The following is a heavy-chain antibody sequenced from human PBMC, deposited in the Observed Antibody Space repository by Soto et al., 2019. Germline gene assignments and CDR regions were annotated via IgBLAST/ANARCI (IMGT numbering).Heavy chain of an antibody. CDR3: ARTPEYYYDSSGYLREDWFDP. CDR2: IYHSGST. D-gene: IGHD3-22*01. Sequence: SETLSLTCAVSGGSISGSNWWSWVRQPPGKGLEWIGEIYHSGSTNYSPSLKSRVTISVDKSKHQLSLKLSSVTAADTAVYYCARTPEYYYDSSGYLREDWFDPWGQGTLVTVSS. CDR1: GGSISGSNW. J-gene: IGHJ5*02. V-gene: IGHV4-4*02.